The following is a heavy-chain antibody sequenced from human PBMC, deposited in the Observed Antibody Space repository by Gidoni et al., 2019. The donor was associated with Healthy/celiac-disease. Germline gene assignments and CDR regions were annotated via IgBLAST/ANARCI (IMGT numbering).Heavy chain of an antibody. V-gene: IGHV3-74*01. D-gene: IGHD3-16*02. J-gene: IGHJ4*02. CDR1: GFTFSSYW. CDR2: INRDGSST. CDR3: AAVMDVWGSYRLE. Sequence: EVQLVESGGGLVQPGGSLRLSCAASGFTFSSYWMHWVRQAPGKGLVWVSRINRDGSSTSYADSVKGRFTISRDNAKNTLYLQMNSLRAEDTAVYYCAAVMDVWGSYRLEWGQGTLVTVSS.